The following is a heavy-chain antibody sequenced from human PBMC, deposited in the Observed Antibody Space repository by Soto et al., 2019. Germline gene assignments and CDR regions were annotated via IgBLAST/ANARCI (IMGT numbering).Heavy chain of an antibody. V-gene: IGHV5-51*01. J-gene: IGHJ6*02. CDR1: GYSFTSYW. Sequence: PGESLKISCKGSGYSFTSYWIGWVRQMPGKGLEWMGIIYPGDSDTRYSPSFQGQVTISADKSVSTAYLQWSSLKASDTAMYYCATDYSNYIDYYSGMDVWGQGTTVTVSS. D-gene: IGHD4-4*01. CDR3: ATDYSNYIDYYSGMDV. CDR2: IYPGDSDT.